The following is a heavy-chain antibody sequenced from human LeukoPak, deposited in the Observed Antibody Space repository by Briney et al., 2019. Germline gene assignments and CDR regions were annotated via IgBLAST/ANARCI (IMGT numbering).Heavy chain of an antibody. CDR3: AKDRSEEGVDIVATLFDY. J-gene: IGHJ4*02. Sequence: GGSLRLSCAASGFTFSSYAMSWVRQAPGKGLEWVSAISGSGGSTYYADSVKGRFTISRDNSKNTLYLQMNSLRAEDTAVYYCAKDRSEEGVDIVATLFDYWGQGTLATVSS. D-gene: IGHD5-12*01. V-gene: IGHV3-23*01. CDR1: GFTFSSYA. CDR2: ISGSGGST.